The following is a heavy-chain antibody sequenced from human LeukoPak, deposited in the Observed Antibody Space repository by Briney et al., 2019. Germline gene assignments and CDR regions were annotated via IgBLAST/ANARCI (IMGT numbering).Heavy chain of an antibody. Sequence: GATVKVSCKTSGYIFTRNVIHWVRQAPGQSLEWLGWINAGNDDTKYSQKIQGRVTFTRDTSASTVYMELSGLRSEDTAVYSCARAFDLLPNWLDPWGQGTLVTVSS. CDR1: GYIFTRNV. CDR3: ARAFDLLPNWLDP. J-gene: IGHJ5*02. V-gene: IGHV1-3*01. CDR2: INAGNDDT.